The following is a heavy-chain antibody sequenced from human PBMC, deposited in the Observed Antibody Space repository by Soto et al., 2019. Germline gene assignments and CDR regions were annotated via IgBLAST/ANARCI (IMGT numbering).Heavy chain of an antibody. CDR2: ISGSGGST. V-gene: IGHV3-23*01. Sequence: VESLSLSCAASGFTFSSYAMSWVRQAPGKGLEWVSAISGSGGSTYYADSVKGRFTISRDNSKNTLYLQMNSLRAEDTAVYYCRAYYYDSSGYQYFDYWGQGTLVTGSS. D-gene: IGHD3-22*01. CDR1: GFTFSSYA. J-gene: IGHJ4*02. CDR3: RAYYYDSSGYQYFDY.